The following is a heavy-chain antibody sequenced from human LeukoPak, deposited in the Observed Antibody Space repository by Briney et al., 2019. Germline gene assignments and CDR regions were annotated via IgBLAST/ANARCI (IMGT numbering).Heavy chain of an antibody. Sequence: GASVKVSCKASGYKFTDDYMHWVRQAPGQGLEWMGWINPNSGGTNYAQKFQGRVTMTRDTSISTAYMELSRLRSDDTAVYYCATSGSGYYTQFDYWGQGTLVTVSS. CDR2: INPNSGGT. V-gene: IGHV1-2*02. CDR1: GYKFTDDY. D-gene: IGHD3-3*01. CDR3: ATSGSGYYTQFDY. J-gene: IGHJ4*02.